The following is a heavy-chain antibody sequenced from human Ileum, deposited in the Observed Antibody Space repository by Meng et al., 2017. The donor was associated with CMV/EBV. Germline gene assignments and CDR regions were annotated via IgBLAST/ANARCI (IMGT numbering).Heavy chain of an antibody. CDR1: GFTFSSYA. CDR2: VSGSSITT. V-gene: IGHV3-23*01. J-gene: IGHJ4*01. CDR3: VKDHKD. Sequence: EVQLLESGGDLVQPGGSLRLSCVGSGFTFSSYALSWVRQAPGKGLEWVSTVSGSSITTYYADSVKGRFTISRDNYNDILSLEMNSLRVEGTALYYCVKDHKDWGHGTLVTVSS.